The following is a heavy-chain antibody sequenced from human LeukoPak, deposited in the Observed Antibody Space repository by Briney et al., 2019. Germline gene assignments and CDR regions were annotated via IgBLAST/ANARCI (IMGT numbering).Heavy chain of an antibody. Sequence: ASVKVSCKASGYTFTGYYMHWVRQAPGQGLEWMGWINPNSGGTNYAQKFQGRVTMTRDTSISTAYMELSRLRSDDTAVYYCARVPNSWSSGWYYFDYWGQGTLVTVSS. V-gene: IGHV1-2*02. CDR1: GYTFTGYY. CDR2: INPNSGGT. CDR3: ARVPNSWSSGWYYFDY. D-gene: IGHD6-19*01. J-gene: IGHJ4*02.